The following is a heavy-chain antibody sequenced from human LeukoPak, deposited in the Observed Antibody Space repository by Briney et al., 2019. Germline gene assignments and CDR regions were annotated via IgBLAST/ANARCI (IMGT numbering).Heavy chain of an antibody. V-gene: IGHV4-34*01. CDR3: ARTRTSGSSWISYYYYMDV. CDR2: INHSGST. D-gene: IGHD6-13*01. J-gene: IGHJ6*03. Sequence: SETLSLTCTVSGGSISSYYWSWIRQPPGKGLEWIGEINHSGSTNYNPSLKSRVTISVDTSKNQFSLKLSSVTAADTAVYYCARTRTSGSSWISYYYYMDVWGKGTTVTISS. CDR1: GGSISSYY.